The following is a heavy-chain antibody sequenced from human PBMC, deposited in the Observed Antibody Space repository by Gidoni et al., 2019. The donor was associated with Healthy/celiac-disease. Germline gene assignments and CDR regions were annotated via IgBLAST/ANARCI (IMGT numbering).Heavy chain of an antibody. CDR3: ARVEITFGGVIVSRSMDV. J-gene: IGHJ6*02. D-gene: IGHD3-16*02. V-gene: IGHV4-30-4*01. CDR2: IYYSGST. CDR1: GGSISSGDYY. Sequence: QVQLQESGPGLVKPSQTLSLTCTVSGGSISSGDYYWSWIRQPPGKGLEWIGYIYYSGSTYYNPSLKSRVTISVDTSKNQFSLKLSSVTAADTAVYYCARVEITFGGVIVSRSMDVWGQGTTVTVSS.